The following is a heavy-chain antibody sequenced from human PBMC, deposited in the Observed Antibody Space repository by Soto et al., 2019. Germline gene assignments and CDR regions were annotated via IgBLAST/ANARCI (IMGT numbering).Heavy chain of an antibody. CDR1: GFTFSSYV. J-gene: IGHJ4*02. Sequence: GGSLRLSCAASGFTFSSYVMSWVRQAPGKGLEWVSAISDSGGSTYYADSVKGRFTISRDNSKNTLYLQMSSLRAEDTAVYYCVTPRYCSSTSCFTVAFDYWGQGTLVTVSS. D-gene: IGHD2-2*01. V-gene: IGHV3-23*01. CDR2: ISDSGGST. CDR3: VTPRYCSSTSCFTVAFDY.